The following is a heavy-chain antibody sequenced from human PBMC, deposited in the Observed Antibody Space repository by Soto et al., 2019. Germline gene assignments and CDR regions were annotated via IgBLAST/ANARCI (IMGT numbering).Heavy chain of an antibody. D-gene: IGHD2-21*01. CDR3: ARATAYCGRTDCYPFDF. J-gene: IGHJ4*02. CDR1: GGSISGGDYY. V-gene: IGHV4-30-4*01. CDR2: IYSSGAT. Sequence: QVHLQESGPGLVRPSQTLSLTCIVSGGSISGGDYYWTWIRQPPGKGLEWIGHIYSSGATYFNPSLMSRVSIAVDRSRTQFSLNLRSVTAADTAVYYCARATAYCGRTDCYPFDFWGQGTLVTVSS.